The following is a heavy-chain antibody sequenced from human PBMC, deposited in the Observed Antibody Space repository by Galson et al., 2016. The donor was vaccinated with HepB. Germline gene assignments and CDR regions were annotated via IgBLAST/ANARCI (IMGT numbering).Heavy chain of an antibody. V-gene: IGHV3-30*03. CDR2: ISDNGSNQ. CDR3: APPPEKSYLNS. D-gene: IGHD1-14*01. Sequence: SLRLSCAASGFTFSSYGMHWVRQAPGKGLEWVAVISDNGSNQYYADSVKGRFTISRDNSMNTLYLQLNSLRTEDTGVYYCAPPPEKSYLNSCGQGTRVTVSS. CDR1: GFTFSSYG. J-gene: IGHJ5*02.